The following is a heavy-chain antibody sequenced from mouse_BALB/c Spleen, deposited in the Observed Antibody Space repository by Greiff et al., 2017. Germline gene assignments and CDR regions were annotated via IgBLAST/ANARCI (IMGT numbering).Heavy chain of an antibody. V-gene: IGHV5-17*02. CDR3: ATTVVATRGAMDY. J-gene: IGHJ4*01. D-gene: IGHD1-1*01. Sequence: EVQVVESGGGLVQPGGSRKLSCAASGFTFSSFGMHWVRQAPEKGLEWVAYISSGSSTIYYADTVKGRFTISRDNPKNTLFLQMTSLRSEDTAMYYCATTVVATRGAMDYWGQGTSVTVSS. CDR1: GFTFSSFG. CDR2: ISSGSSTI.